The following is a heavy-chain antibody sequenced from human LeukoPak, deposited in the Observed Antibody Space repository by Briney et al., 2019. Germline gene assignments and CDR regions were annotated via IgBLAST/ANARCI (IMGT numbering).Heavy chain of an antibody. V-gene: IGHV3-21*01. Sequence: GGSLRLSCAASGFTFSTYNMNWVRQAPGKGLEWVSSIGDRSDYIYYADSLKGRFSISRDNANNSLYLLMNSLRAEDTAIYYCARGNWNDEGFFDYWGQGILVTVSS. CDR2: IGDRSDYI. CDR3: ARGNWNDEGFFDY. D-gene: IGHD1-1*01. J-gene: IGHJ4*02. CDR1: GFTFSTYN.